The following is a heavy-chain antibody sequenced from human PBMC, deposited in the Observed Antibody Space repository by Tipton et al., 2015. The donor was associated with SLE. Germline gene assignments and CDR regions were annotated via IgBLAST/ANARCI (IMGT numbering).Heavy chain of an antibody. CDR1: GGSLSTND. J-gene: IGHJ6*02. CDR3: TRDPGQDYYNGLDV. Sequence: LSLTCGISGGSLSTNDFWSWVRQLPGKGLEWVSVIYGGGNTYYAHSVKGRFTISRDNSKNTLYLQMNSLRAEDTAVYYCTRDPGQDYYNGLDVWGQGTTVTVSS. CDR2: IYGGGNT. V-gene: IGHV3-53*05.